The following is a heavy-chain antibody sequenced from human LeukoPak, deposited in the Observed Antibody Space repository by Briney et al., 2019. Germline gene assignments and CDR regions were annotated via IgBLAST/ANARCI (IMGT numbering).Heavy chain of an antibody. D-gene: IGHD3-16*01. Sequence: GGSLRLSCAASGFRFSDYTMTWVRQAPGKGPEWVSAIGGRGGSTYYADSLGGRFTISRDNSKDMLYLQMNSLKVEDTATYYRGKEGGAWGQGTKVTVSS. CDR1: GFRFSDYT. CDR3: GKEGGA. CDR2: IGGRGGST. J-gene: IGHJ5*02. V-gene: IGHV3-23*01.